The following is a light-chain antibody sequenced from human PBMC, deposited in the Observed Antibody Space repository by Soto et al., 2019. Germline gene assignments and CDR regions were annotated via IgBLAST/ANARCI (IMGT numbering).Light chain of an antibody. CDR3: QAWDSSTAWV. Sequence: SYELTQPPSVSVSPGQTASISCSGDKLGDKYACWYQQKPGQSPVLLIYQDTKRPSGIPERFSGSNSGNTATLTISGTQAMDEADYYCQAWDSSTAWVFGGGTKLTV. V-gene: IGLV3-1*01. J-gene: IGLJ2*01. CDR2: QDT. CDR1: KLGDKY.